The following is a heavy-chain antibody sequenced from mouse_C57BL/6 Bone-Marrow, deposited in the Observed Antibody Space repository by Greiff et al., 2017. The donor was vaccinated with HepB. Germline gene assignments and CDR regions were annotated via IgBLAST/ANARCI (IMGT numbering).Heavy chain of an antibody. CDR2: ISSGGSYT. CDR3: ARHPYDGYPLFAY. D-gene: IGHD2-3*01. V-gene: IGHV5-6*01. J-gene: IGHJ3*01. CDR1: GFTFSSYG. Sequence: EVMLVVSGGDLVKPGGSLKLSCAASGFTFSSYGMSWVRQTPDKRLEWVATISSGGSYTYYPDSVKGRFTISRDNAKNTLYLQMSSLKSEDTAMYYCARHPYDGYPLFAYWGQGTLVTVSA.